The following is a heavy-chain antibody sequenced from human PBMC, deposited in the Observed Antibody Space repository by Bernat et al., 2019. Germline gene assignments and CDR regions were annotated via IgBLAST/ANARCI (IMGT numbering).Heavy chain of an antibody. CDR1: GFTFSNAW. V-gene: IGHV3-15*07. CDR3: TTDYGDYVYYYYYGMDV. D-gene: IGHD4-17*01. J-gene: IGHJ6*02. Sequence: ASGFTFSNAWMNWVRQAPGKGLEWVGRIKSKTDGGTTDYAAPVKGRFTISRDDSKNTLYLQMNSLKTEDTAVYYCTTDYGDYVYYYYYGMDVWGQGTTVTVSS. CDR2: IKSKTDGGTT.